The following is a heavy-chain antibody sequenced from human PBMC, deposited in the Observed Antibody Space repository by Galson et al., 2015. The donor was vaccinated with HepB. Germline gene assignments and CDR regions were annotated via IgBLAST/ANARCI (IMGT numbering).Heavy chain of an antibody. V-gene: IGHV3-66*02. Sequence: SLRLSCAASGFTVSSNYMSWVRQAPGKGLEWVSVICTGGSTDYADSVKDRFTITRDNSKNTLYLQMNNLRPEDTAVYYCARDLAGFTYTYVDYWGQGTLVTVSS. CDR2: ICTGGST. J-gene: IGHJ4*02. CDR3: ARDLAGFTYTYVDY. D-gene: IGHD2-2*02. CDR1: GFTVSSNY.